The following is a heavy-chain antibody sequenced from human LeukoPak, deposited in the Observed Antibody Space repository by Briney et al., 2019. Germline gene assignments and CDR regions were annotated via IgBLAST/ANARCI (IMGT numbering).Heavy chain of an antibody. CDR2: INPNSGGT. Sequence: ASVKVSCKASGYIFTSYAMNWVRQAPGQGLEWMGWINPNSGGTNYAQKFQGRVTMTRDTSISTAYMELSRLRSDDTAVYYCARSSKPDYWGQGTLVTVSS. CDR3: ARSSKPDY. V-gene: IGHV1-2*02. D-gene: IGHD2-2*01. CDR1: GYIFTSYA. J-gene: IGHJ4*02.